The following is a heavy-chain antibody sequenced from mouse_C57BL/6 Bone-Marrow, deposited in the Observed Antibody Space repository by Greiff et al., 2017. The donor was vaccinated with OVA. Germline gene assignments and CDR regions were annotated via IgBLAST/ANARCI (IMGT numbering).Heavy chain of an antibody. J-gene: IGHJ4*01. CDR3: ARSILYGNLLTMDY. V-gene: IGHV5-17*01. CDR1: GFTFSDYG. CDR2: ISSGSSTI. Sequence: DVQLVESGGGLVKPGGSLKLSCAASGFTFSDYGMHWVRQAPEKGLEWVAYISSGSSTIYYADTVKGRFTISRDNAKNTLFLQMTSLRSEDTAMYYCARSILYGNLLTMDYWGQGTSVTVSS. D-gene: IGHD2-10*02.